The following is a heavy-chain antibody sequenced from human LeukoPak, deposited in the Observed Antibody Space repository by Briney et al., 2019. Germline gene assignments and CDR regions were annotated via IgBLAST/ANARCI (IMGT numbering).Heavy chain of an antibody. V-gene: IGHV3-21*01. CDR2: MSSLSHI. CDR3: ARDGSDCSSTSCFKGWFDP. Sequence: PGGSLRLSCAASGFTFSSYSMNWVRQAPGTGLEWVSSMSSLSHISYADSVKGRFTISRDNAKNSLYLQLNSLRAEDTAVYYRARDGSDCSSTSCFKGWFDPWGQGTLVTVYS. J-gene: IGHJ5*02. CDR1: GFTFSSYS. D-gene: IGHD2-2*01.